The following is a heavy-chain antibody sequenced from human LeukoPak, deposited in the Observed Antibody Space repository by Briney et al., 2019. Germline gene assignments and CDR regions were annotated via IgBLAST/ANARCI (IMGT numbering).Heavy chain of an antibody. CDR2: INSDGSST. CDR1: GFTFSSYG. V-gene: IGHV3-74*01. D-gene: IGHD2-21*02. CDR3: ARALGYCGGDCYSYYFDY. J-gene: IGHJ4*02. Sequence: GGSLRLSCAASGFTFSSYGMHWVRQAPGKGLVWVSRINSDGSSTTYADSVKGRFTISRDNAKNTLYLQMNSLRAEDTAVYYCARALGYCGGDCYSYYFDYWGQGTLVTVSS.